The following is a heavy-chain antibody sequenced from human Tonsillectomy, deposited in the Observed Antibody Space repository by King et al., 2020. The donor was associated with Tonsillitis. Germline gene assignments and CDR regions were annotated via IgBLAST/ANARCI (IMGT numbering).Heavy chain of an antibody. V-gene: IGHV4-61*01. CDR3: AKDKWEEWRVLGAFDV. D-gene: IGHD1-26*01. J-gene: IGHJ3*01. CDR1: GSSVSSDSYY. CDR2: IYYNGRT. Sequence: QLPESGPGLVKPSETLSLTCNVSGSSVSSDSYYWSWVRQPPGKGLEWIGYIYYNGRTKYNPSLKSRVTILLDTSKNQFSLKLSSVTAADAAVYCCAKDKWEEWRVLGAFDVWGQGTVVTVSS.